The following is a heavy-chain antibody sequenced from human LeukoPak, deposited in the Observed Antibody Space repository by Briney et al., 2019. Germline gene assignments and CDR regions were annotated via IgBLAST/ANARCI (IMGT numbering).Heavy chain of an antibody. D-gene: IGHD3-22*01. J-gene: IGHJ4*02. Sequence: GGSLRLSCAASGFTFSDYYMGWIRQAPGKGLEWVSYISDNGRNIYYSDSVKGRFTISRDNGENSLYLQMNRLRAEDTAVYYCVRAGEDSRRHYQGFDFWGQGTLVTVSS. V-gene: IGHV3-11*04. CDR1: GFTFSDYY. CDR3: VRAGEDSRRHYQGFDF. CDR2: ISDNGRNI.